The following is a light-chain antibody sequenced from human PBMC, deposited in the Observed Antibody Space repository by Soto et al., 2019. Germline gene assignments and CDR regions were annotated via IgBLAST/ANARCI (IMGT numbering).Light chain of an antibody. CDR3: SSYRSGSTYV. CDR2: DVS. Sequence: QSVLTQPASVSGSPGQSITISCTGTSSDIGDYNYVSWYQQRPGKAPKLMIYDVSNRPSGVSNRFSGSKSGNTASLTISGLQAEDEADYYCSSYRSGSTYVFGTGTKVTVL. J-gene: IGLJ1*01. V-gene: IGLV2-14*01. CDR1: SSDIGDYNY.